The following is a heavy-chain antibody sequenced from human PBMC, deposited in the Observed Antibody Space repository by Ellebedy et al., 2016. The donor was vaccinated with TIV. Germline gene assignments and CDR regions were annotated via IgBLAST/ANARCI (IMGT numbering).Heavy chain of an antibody. Sequence: GESLKISCAASGFTFSGYAMTWVRQAPGKGLEWVSSINGRGGDTYYADSVKGRFNISRDNSKNTLYLQMCSPRAEDKALYYCVKPTPNHCNSSNSRPIAYCAMDVWGQGTTVTVSS. CDR3: VKPTPNHCNSSNSRPIAYCAMDV. CDR1: GFTFSGYA. CDR2: INGRGGDT. J-gene: IGHJ6*02. D-gene: IGHD2/OR15-2a*01. V-gene: IGHV3-23*01.